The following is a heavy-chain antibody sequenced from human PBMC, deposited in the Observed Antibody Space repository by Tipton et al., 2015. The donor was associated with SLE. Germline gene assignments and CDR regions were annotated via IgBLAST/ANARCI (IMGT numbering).Heavy chain of an antibody. V-gene: IGHV3-13*01. Sequence: SLRLSCAASGFTFSDYDMHWVRQATGKGLGWVSAIGTTGDTYYPGSVKGRFTISRENARNSLYLQMNSLRAGDTAVYYCARALFDAVAGPSGMDVWGQGTTVTVSS. CDR2: IGTTGDT. J-gene: IGHJ6*02. D-gene: IGHD6-19*01. CDR3: ARALFDAVAGPSGMDV. CDR1: GFTFSDYD.